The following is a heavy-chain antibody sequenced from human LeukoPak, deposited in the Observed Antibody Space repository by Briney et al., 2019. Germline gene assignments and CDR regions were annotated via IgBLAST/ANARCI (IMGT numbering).Heavy chain of an antibody. CDR1: GGSISSSSYY. V-gene: IGHV4-39*07. D-gene: IGHD1-26*01. CDR3: ARDSWELRTPPGSDY. CDR2: IYHSGST. J-gene: IGHJ4*02. Sequence: PSETLSLTCTVSGGSISSSSYYWGWIRQPPGKGLEWIGSIYHSGSTYYNPSLKSRVTISVDTSKNQFSLKLSSVTAADTAVYYCARDSWELRTPPGSDYWGQGTLVTVSS.